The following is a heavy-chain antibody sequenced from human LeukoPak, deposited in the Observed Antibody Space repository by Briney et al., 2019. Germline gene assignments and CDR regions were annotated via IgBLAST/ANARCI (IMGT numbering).Heavy chain of an antibody. V-gene: IGHV1-24*01. Sequence: ASVKVSCKVSGYTLTELSMHWVRQAPGKGLEWMGGFDPEDGETIYAQKFQGRVTMTEDTSTDTAYMELSSLRSEDTAVYYCATGYYYDSSGYPPFVYWGQGTLVTVSS. J-gene: IGHJ4*02. CDR1: GYTLTELS. D-gene: IGHD3-22*01. CDR3: ATGYYYDSSGYPPFVY. CDR2: FDPEDGET.